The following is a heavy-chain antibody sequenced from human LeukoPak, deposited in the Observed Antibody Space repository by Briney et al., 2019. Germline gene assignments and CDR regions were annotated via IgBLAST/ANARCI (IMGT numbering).Heavy chain of an antibody. Sequence: GGSLRLSCAASGFTFSSYSMNWVRQAPGKGLEWVSSISSSSSYIYYADSVRGRFTISRDNAKNSLYLQMNSLRAEDTAVYYCARWPATVTTVPVRGAGFFDYWGQGTLVTVSS. J-gene: IGHJ4*02. V-gene: IGHV3-21*01. CDR1: GFTFSSYS. CDR3: ARWPATVTTVPVRGAGFFDY. CDR2: ISSSSSYI. D-gene: IGHD4-11*01.